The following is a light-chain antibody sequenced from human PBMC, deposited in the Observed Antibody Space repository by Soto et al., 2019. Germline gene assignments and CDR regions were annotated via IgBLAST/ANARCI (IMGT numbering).Light chain of an antibody. J-gene: IGLJ1*01. Sequence: QSALTQPASVSGSPGQSITISCTGTSSDVGGYNYVSWYQQHPGKAPKLMIYDVSNRPSGASNRFSGSKSGNTASLTISGLQAEDEADYYCCSYAGSYSYVFGTGTKLTVL. CDR3: CSYAGSYSYV. V-gene: IGLV2-14*03. CDR1: SSDVGGYNY. CDR2: DVS.